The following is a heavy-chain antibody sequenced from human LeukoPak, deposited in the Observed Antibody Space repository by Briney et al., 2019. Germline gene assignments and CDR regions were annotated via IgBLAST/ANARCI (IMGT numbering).Heavy chain of an antibody. CDR1: GGSFSGYY. CDR3: ARGRRWIQLWLQWYFDY. CDR2: INQSGST. J-gene: IGHJ4*02. Sequence: SETLSLTCAVSGGSFSGYYWSWIRQPPGKGLEWIGEINQSGSTNYNPSLKSRVTISVDTSKNQFSLKLSSVTAADTAVYYCARGRRWIQLWLQWYFDYWGQGTLVTVSS. V-gene: IGHV4-34*01. D-gene: IGHD5-18*01.